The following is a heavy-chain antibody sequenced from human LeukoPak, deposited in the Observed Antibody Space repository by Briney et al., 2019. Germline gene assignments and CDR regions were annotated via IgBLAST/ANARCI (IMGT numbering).Heavy chain of an antibody. Sequence: ASVKVSCKASGYTFTSYYMHWVRQAPGQGLEWMGIINPSGGSTSYAQKFQGRVTMTRDASTSTVYMELSSLRSGDTAVYYCARVIVPSVWGSYRYIGYWGQGTLVTVSS. CDR3: ARVIVPSVWGSYRYIGY. CDR1: GYTFTSYY. V-gene: IGHV1-46*01. J-gene: IGHJ4*02. CDR2: INPSGGST. D-gene: IGHD3-16*02.